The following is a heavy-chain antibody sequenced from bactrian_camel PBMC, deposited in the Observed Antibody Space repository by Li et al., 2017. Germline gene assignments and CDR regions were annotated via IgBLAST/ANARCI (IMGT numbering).Heavy chain of an antibody. CDR2: RYTGGGST. V-gene: IGHV3S54*01. Sequence: HVQLVESGGGSVQAGGSLRLSCAASGAMNRCIGWFRQAPGKEREGVAARYTGGGSTYYADSVKGRFTISQDKGKNTVYLLMNSLKPDDSGTYYCAYESGTTPDLCRRRGPGGYFGQGTQVTVS. D-gene: IGHD7*01. J-gene: IGHJ4*01. CDR1: GAMNRC.